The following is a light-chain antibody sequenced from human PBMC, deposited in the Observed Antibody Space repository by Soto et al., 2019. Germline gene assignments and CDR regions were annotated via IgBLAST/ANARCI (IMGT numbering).Light chain of an antibody. Sequence: QSVLTQPPSASGTPGQRVTISCSGSSFNIGRNPVNWYQQFPGTAPKLLIYTNDQRPSGVPDRFSGSKSGTSASLAISGLQSDDEADYYCAAWDDSLNGWVFGGGTKVTVL. J-gene: IGLJ3*02. CDR2: TND. CDR1: SFNIGRNP. V-gene: IGLV1-44*01. CDR3: AAWDDSLNGWV.